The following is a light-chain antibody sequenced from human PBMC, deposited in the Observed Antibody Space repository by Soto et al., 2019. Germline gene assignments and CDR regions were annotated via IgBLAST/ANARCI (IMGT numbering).Light chain of an antibody. Sequence: QSVLTQPPSVSGAPGQRVTISCTGSSSNIRAGYNVHWYQHLPGTAPKLLIFGNSNRPSGVPDRFSGSKSGTSASLAITGLQAEDEADYYCQSYDASLSGWVFGGGTKLTVL. CDR2: GNS. CDR1: SSNIRAGYN. CDR3: QSYDASLSGWV. J-gene: IGLJ3*02. V-gene: IGLV1-40*01.